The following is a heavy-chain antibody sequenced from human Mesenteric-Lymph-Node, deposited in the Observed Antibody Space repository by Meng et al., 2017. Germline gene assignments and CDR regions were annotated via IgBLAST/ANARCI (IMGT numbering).Heavy chain of an antibody. CDR1: GDSIPSGDYS. CDR3: VRDTRRGGGWFDP. J-gene: IGHJ5*02. V-gene: IGHV4-30-2*01. D-gene: IGHD3-10*01. Sequence: GLGLVGPLPTLPLPCAVSGDSIPSGDYSWTWIRQPPGKGLEWIGYIYHGVNIYYTPSLRSRVTISVDKSRNQFSLKLTSVSAADTAVYYCVRDTRRGGGWFDPWGQGTLVTVSS. CDR2: IYHGVNI.